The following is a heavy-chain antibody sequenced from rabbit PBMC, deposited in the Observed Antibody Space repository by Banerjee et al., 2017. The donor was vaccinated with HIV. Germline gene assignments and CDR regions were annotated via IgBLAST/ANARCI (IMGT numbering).Heavy chain of an antibody. V-gene: IGHV1S45*01. J-gene: IGHJ3*01. CDR1: GFSFSSRYW. D-gene: IGHD1-1*01. Sequence: QEQLVESGGDLVKPGASLTLTCKASGFSFSSRYWICWIRQAPGKGLEWIACIYAGISGTTYYASWAKGRFTISKTSSTTVTLQMTSLTAADTATYFCARAGADIDYYLTRLDLWGPGTLVTVS. CDR3: ARAGADIDYYLTRLDL. CDR2: IYAGISGTT.